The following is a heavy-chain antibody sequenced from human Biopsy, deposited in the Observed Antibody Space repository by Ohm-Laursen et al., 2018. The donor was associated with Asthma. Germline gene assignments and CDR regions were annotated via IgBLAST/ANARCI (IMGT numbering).Heavy chain of an antibody. V-gene: IGHV4-61*01. J-gene: IGHJ6*02. CDR1: GGPVSTGSYY. D-gene: IGHD3-10*01. Sequence: SDTLSLTCTVSGGPVSTGSYYWSWIRQPPGKGLEWLGDIYYTGSDNYNPSLKSRVTISVDTSKNQFSLRLNSVTAADTAVYYCARGPNYHGSGRAPIGMDVWGQGTTVTVSS. CDR2: IYYTGSD. CDR3: ARGPNYHGSGRAPIGMDV.